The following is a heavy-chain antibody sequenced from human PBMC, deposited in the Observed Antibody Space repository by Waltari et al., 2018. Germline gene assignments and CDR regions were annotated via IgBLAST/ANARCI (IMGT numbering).Heavy chain of an antibody. J-gene: IGHJ4*02. CDR2: IYSGGST. CDR3: AREGPAGLYYFDY. Sequence: EVQLVETGGGLIQPGGSLRLSCAASGFTVSSNYMSWVRKAPGKGLEWVSVIYSGGSTYYADSVKGRFTISRDKYKNTLYLPMTSVRAEDTAVYYWAREGPAGLYYFDYWGQGTLVTVSS. CDR1: GFTVSSNY. V-gene: IGHV3-53*02. D-gene: IGHD3-10*01.